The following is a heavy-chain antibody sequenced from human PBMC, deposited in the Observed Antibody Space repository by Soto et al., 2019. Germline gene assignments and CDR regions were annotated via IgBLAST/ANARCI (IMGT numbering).Heavy chain of an antibody. CDR1: GYTFTSYY. D-gene: IGHD6-13*01. V-gene: IGHV1-46*01. CDR3: ARVYLGSSSWYRSRAHYGMDV. Sequence: ASVKVSCKASGYTFTSYYMHWVRQAPGQGLEWMGIINPSGGSTSYAQKFQGRVTMTRDTSTSTVYMELSSLRSEDTAVYYCARVYLGSSSWYRSRAHYGMDVWGQGTTVTVSS. CDR2: INPSGGST. J-gene: IGHJ6*02.